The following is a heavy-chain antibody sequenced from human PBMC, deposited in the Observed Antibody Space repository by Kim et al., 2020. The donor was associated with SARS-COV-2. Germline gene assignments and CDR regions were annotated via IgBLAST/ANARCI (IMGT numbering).Heavy chain of an antibody. CDR1: GYTFTTYN. V-gene: IGHV1-8*01. D-gene: IGHD3-22*01. CDR2: MNPNSGNT. J-gene: IGHJ4*02. CDR3: ARGLTWGYYLDTSGYSELDY. Sequence: ASVKVSCKASGYTFTTYNINWVRQAPGQGLEWMGWMNPNSGNTGYAQKFLGRITMTRNTSTNTAYLELSSLRSEDTAVFYCARGLTWGYYLDTSGYSELDYWGQGTLVTVSS.